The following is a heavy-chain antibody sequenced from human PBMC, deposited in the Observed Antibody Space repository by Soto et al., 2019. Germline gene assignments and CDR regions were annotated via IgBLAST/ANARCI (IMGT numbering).Heavy chain of an antibody. CDR1: GYSFTSYW. V-gene: IGHV5-51*01. CDR2: IYPGDSDT. J-gene: IGHJ1*01. Sequence: GESLKISCKGSGYSFTSYWIGWVRQMPGKGLEWMGIIYPGDSDTRYSPSFQGQVTISADKSISTAYLQWSSLKASDTAMYYCARHTPEGSGWYLLGYWGQGTLVPVYS. D-gene: IGHD6-19*01. CDR3: ARHTPEGSGWYLLGY.